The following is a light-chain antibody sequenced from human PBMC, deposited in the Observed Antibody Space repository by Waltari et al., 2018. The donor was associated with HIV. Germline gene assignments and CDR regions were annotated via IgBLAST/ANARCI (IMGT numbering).Light chain of an antibody. CDR1: QSVSGN. V-gene: IGKV3-15*01. J-gene: IGKJ1*01. Sequence: EIVMTRSPATLSVSPGERATLSCRASQSVSGNLAWYQQKPGQAPRLLIYGASTRATGIPARFSGSGSGTEFTLTISSLQSEDFAVYYCQQYSNWRTFGQGTKVEIK. CDR2: GAS. CDR3: QQYSNWRT.